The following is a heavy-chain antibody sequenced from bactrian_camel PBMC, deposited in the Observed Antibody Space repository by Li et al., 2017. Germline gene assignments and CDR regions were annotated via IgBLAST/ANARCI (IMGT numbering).Heavy chain of an antibody. CDR1: GPPFRPNY. J-gene: IGHJ4*01. Sequence: HVQLVESGGGSVQAGGSLRLTCKASGPPFRPNYMGWYRQAPGNECELVSFIRSDGHTHYADSVKGRFTISQDTAGSTLYLQMNDLRPDDTAMYFCAARPINTRDCVAGGTVEFRGWGRGNQV. D-gene: IGHD5*01. CDR2: IRSDGHT. V-gene: IGHV3S55*01.